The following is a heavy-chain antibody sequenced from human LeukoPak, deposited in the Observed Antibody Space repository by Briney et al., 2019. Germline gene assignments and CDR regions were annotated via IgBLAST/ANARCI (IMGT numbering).Heavy chain of an antibody. CDR1: GFTFSSYA. CDR3: AAWGYQLLGTYYYYMDV. V-gene: IGHV3-23*01. Sequence: GGSLRLSCAASGFTFSSYAMSWVRQAPGKGLEWVSAISGSGGSTYYADSVKGRFTISRDNSKNTLYLQMNSLRAEDTAVYYCAAWGYQLLGTYYYYMDVWGKGTTVTISS. D-gene: IGHD2-2*01. J-gene: IGHJ6*03. CDR2: ISGSGGST.